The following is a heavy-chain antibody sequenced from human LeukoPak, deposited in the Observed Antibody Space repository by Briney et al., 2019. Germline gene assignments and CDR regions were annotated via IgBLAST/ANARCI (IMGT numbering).Heavy chain of an antibody. J-gene: IGHJ4*02. CDR2: IRYDGSNK. V-gene: IGHV3-30*02. D-gene: IGHD1-26*01. CDR1: GFTFSSYG. CDR3: ARRSEWSGSYQPFDS. Sequence: PGGSLRLSCAASGFTFSSYGMHWVRQAPGKGLEWVAFIRYDGSNKDYADSVKGRFTISRDNAKNSLYLQMNSLRAEDTAVYYCARRSEWSGSYQPFDSWGQGTPVTVSS.